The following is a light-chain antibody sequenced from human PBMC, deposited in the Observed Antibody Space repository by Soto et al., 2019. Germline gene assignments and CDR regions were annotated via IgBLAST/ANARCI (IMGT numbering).Light chain of an antibody. CDR2: DVS. CDR1: SSDVGAYNY. J-gene: IGLJ2*01. V-gene: IGLV2-14*01. Sequence: QSALTQPASVSGSPGQSITISCTGTSSDVGAYNYVSWYQEHPGKVPKLMIYDVSNRPSGVSSRFSGSKSGNTASLTISGLQAEDEADYYCSSYATSKVVVFGGGTKLTVL. CDR3: SSYATSKVVV.